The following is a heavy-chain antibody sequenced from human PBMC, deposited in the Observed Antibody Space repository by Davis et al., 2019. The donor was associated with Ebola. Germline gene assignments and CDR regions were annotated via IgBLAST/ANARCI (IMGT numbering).Heavy chain of an antibody. CDR2: ISYDGSNN. Sequence: LSLTCAASGFPFSRYAMHWVRPAPGKGLEWVAVISYDGSNNYYADSVKGRFTISRDNSKNTLYLQMNSLRAEDTAVYYCARCREIIAHYWYFDLWGRGTLVTVSS. CDR1: GFPFSRYA. D-gene: IGHD3-10*01. V-gene: IGHV3-30-3*01. J-gene: IGHJ2*01. CDR3: ARCREIIAHYWYFDL.